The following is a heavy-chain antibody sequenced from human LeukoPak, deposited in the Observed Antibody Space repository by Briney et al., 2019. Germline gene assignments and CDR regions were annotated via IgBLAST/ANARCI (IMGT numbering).Heavy chain of an antibody. CDR1: GGSIRSSSYY. CDR2: IYYSGTT. Sequence: SETLSLTCAISGGSIRSSSYYWGWIRQPPGKGLEWIGSIYYSGTTYYNPSLKSRVTISVDTSKNQFSLNLNSVTAADTAVYYCATQVGAARTYFDYWGQGTLVTVSS. V-gene: IGHV4-39*01. CDR3: ATQVGAARTYFDY. D-gene: IGHD6-6*01. J-gene: IGHJ4*02.